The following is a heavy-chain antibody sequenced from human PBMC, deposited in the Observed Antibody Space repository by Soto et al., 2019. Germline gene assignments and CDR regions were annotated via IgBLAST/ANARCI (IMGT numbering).Heavy chain of an antibody. D-gene: IGHD1-26*01. J-gene: IGHJ5*02. CDR3: AREEGLLNWVAP. CDR2: ISSSSSTI. V-gene: IGHV3-48*01. Sequence: EVQLVESGGGLVQPGGSLRLSCAASGFTFSSYSMNWVRQAPGKGLEWGSYISSSSSTIYYADSVKGRFTISRDNAKNSLYLQMNSLRAEDTAVYYCAREEGLLNWVAPWGQGTLVTVSS. CDR1: GFTFSSYS.